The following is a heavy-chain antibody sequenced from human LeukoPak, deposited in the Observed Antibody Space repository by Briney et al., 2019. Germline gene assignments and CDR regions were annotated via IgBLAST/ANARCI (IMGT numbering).Heavy chain of an antibody. CDR1: GFTVSSNY. V-gene: IGHV3-53*01. D-gene: IGHD1-1*01. Sequence: PGGSLRLSCAASGFTVSSNYMSWVRQAPGKGLEWVSVIYSGGSTYYADSVKGRFTISRDNSKNTLCLQMNSLRAEDTAVYYCARDALEEGFDPWGQGTLVTVSS. CDR3: ARDALEEGFDP. CDR2: IYSGGST. J-gene: IGHJ5*02.